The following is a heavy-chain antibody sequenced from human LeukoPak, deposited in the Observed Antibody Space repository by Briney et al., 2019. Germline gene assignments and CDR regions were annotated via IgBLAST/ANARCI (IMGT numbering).Heavy chain of an antibody. CDR1: GGSISSSNW. CDR3: ARDLGSGWYGGGLDY. D-gene: IGHD6-19*01. V-gene: IGHV4-4*02. CDR2: IYHSGST. J-gene: IGHJ4*02. Sequence: PSETLSLTCAVSGGSISSSNWWSWVRQPPGKGLEWIGEIYHSGSTNYNPSLKSRVTISVDKSKNQFSLKLSSVTAADTAVYYCARDLGSGWYGGGLDYWGQGTLVTVSS.